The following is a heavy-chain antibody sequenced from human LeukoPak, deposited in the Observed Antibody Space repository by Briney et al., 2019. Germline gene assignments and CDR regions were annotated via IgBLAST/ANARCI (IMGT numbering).Heavy chain of an antibody. CDR2: INPNSGGT. J-gene: IGHJ4*02. CDR1: GYTFIGHY. V-gene: IGHV1-2*02. Sequence: GASVKVSCKTSGYTFIGHYIHWVRQAPGQGLEWMGWINPNSGGTNYAQKFQGRVTMTRDTSISTAYMELTSLTSDDTAVYFCARGGGGLAYWGPGTLVTVSS. D-gene: IGHD2-15*01. CDR3: ARGGGGLAY.